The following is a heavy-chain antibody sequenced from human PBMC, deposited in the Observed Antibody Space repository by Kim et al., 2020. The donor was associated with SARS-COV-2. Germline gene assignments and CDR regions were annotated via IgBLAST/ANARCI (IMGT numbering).Heavy chain of an antibody. CDR1: GFTVSSNY. D-gene: IGHD6-13*01. Sequence: GGSLRLSCAASGFTVSSNYMSWVRQAPGKGLEWVAVIYSGGSTYYADSVKGRFTISRDNSKNTLYLQMNSLRAEDTAVYYCVRDTGIAAAVDPNYYYGMDFWGQGTTVTVSS. J-gene: IGHJ6*02. CDR2: IYSGGST. CDR3: VRDTGIAAAVDPNYYYGMDF. V-gene: IGHV3-66*01.